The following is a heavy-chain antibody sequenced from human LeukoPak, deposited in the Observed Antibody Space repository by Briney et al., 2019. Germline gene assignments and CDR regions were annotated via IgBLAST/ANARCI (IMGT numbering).Heavy chain of an antibody. V-gene: IGHV3-23*01. CDR3: ARAGALRDGYNSENTVSVHYFDY. CDR1: GFTFSSYA. D-gene: IGHD5-24*01. J-gene: IGHJ4*02. CDR2: ISGSGGST. Sequence: GGSLRLSCAASGFTFSSYAMSWVRQAPGKGLEWVSAISGSGGSTYYADSVKGRFTISRDNSKNTLYLQMGSLRAEDMAVYYCARAGALRDGYNSENTVSVHYFDYWGQGTLVTVSS.